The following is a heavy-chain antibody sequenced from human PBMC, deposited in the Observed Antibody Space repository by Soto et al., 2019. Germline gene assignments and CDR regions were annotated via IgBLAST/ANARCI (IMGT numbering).Heavy chain of an antibody. V-gene: IGHV3-33*05. J-gene: IGHJ6*01. CDR1: GGSLSIYV. CDR3: ARLQISGGYYGMGV. D-gene: IGHD3-3*01. CDR2: ISYDGSNK. Sequence: SSAASGGSLSIYVMQWLRQAPGKGLEWVAVISYDGSNKYYADSVKGRFTISRDNSKNLLFLQLDSLKTDDTAVYYCARLQISGGYYGMGVWGPGT.